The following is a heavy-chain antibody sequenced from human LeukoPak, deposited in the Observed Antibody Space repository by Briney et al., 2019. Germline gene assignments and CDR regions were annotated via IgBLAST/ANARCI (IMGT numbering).Heavy chain of an antibody. CDR1: GYSFTNYW. V-gene: IGHV5-51*01. D-gene: IGHD3-10*01. CDR2: IYPGDSDT. Sequence: GESLKISCKGSGYSFTNYWIGWVRQMPGKGLEWMGIIYPGDSDTRYSPSFQGQVTISADKSINTAYMQWSSLKSSDTAMYYCARCYGSGTYDAFHIWGQGTMVTVSS. J-gene: IGHJ3*02. CDR3: ARCYGSGTYDAFHI.